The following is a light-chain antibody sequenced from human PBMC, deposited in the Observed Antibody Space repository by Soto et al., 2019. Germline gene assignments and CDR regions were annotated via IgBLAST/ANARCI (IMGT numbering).Light chain of an antibody. CDR3: QQYDAWPRR. CDR2: DAS. CDR1: QTVSSN. J-gene: IGKJ1*01. V-gene: IGKV3-15*01. Sequence: LVMARSAVTLSVSPCSISTLFGLASQTVSSNLAWYQQKPGQAPRLLIYDASTMASGIPARFSGSGSGTEFTLTISSLQSEDFAVYYCQQYDAWPRRFGQGTKVDIK.